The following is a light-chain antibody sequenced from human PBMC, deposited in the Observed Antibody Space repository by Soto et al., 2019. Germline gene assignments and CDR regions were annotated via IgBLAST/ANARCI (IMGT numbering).Light chain of an antibody. V-gene: IGLV1-40*01. CDR2: GNT. CDR1: SSNIGADYG. CDR3: QSYDSSLSGVV. Sequence: QAVVTQPPSVSGAPGQRVTLSCTGSSSNIGADYGVHWYQQLPGAAPKLLIYGNTNRPSGVPDRFSGSKSGTSASLAITGLQAEDEADYYCQSYDSSLSGVVFGGGTKVTVL. J-gene: IGLJ2*01.